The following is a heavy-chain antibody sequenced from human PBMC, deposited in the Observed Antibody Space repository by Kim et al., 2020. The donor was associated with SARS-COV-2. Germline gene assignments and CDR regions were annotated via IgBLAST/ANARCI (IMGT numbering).Heavy chain of an antibody. J-gene: IGHJ4*02. V-gene: IGHV4-31*02. CDR3: ATGITIFGVVRGPFDY. Sequence: LKRRVTISVDTSKNQFSLKLSSVTAADTAVYYCATGITIFGVVRGPFDYWGQGTLVTVSS. D-gene: IGHD3-3*01.